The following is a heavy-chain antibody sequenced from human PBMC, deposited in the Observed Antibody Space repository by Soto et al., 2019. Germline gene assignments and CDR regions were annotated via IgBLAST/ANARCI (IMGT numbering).Heavy chain of an antibody. CDR2: IYHSGMT. D-gene: IGHD4-17*01. Sequence: QVQLQESGPGLVKPSQTLSLTCTVSGGSISTGGYYWSWIRQHPGRGLEWIGYIYHSGMTFSNPSLQSRVAISIDTSETQFSLKLSYVTAADTAVYYCATVRWELHDAFDIWGHGTMVSVSS. V-gene: IGHV4-31*03. CDR3: ATVRWELHDAFDI. J-gene: IGHJ3*02. CDR1: GGSISTGGYY.